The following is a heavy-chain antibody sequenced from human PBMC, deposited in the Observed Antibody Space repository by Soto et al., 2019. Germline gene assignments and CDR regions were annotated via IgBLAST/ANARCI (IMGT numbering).Heavy chain of an antibody. CDR1: GGSISSGGYS. J-gene: IGHJ3*02. CDR3: VGEGSHDAFDI. V-gene: IGHV4-30-2*01. Sequence: PXETLSLTCSVAGGSISSGGYSWSWIRQPPGKGLEWIGYIYHSGSTYYNPSLKSRVTISVDRSKNQFSLKLSSVTAADTAVYYCVGEGSHDAFDIWGQGTMVTVS. CDR2: IYHSGST. D-gene: IGHD3-16*01.